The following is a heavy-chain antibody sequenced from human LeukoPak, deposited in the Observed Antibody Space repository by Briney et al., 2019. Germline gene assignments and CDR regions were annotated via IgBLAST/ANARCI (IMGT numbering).Heavy chain of an antibody. V-gene: IGHV4-59*01. CDR2: IYYSGST. CDR1: GVSMSNYY. Sequence: SETLSLTCTVSGVSMSNYYWSWIRQPPGKGLEWIGYIYYSGSTNYSPSLKSRVTMSVDTSKNQFSLKLNSVTAADTAVYYCARDRLGAASVAFDIWGQGTMVTVSS. CDR3: ARDRLGAASVAFDI. J-gene: IGHJ3*02. D-gene: IGHD6-13*01.